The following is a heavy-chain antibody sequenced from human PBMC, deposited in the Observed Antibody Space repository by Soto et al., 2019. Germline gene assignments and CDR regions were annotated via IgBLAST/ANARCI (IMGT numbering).Heavy chain of an antibody. V-gene: IGHV4-59*01. D-gene: IGHD3-16*01. CDR2: SSYSGYT. CDR1: SGSISSYY. Sequence: SETLSLTCTVSSGSISSYYWSWIRQSQGKHLKSSGYSSYSGYTNYSPPRKSRATWSSYTSTNPPSLNLTSATTADTTVYYCARMERSKEGLAGYNYDYWDQETLITVSS. J-gene: IGHJ4*02. CDR3: ARMERSKEGLAGYNYDY.